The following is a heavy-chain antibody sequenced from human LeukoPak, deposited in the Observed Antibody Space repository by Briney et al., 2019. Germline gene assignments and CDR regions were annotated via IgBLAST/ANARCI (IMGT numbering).Heavy chain of an antibody. CDR1: GYTFTGYY. CDR3: ARGGAYCSGGSCPYNWFDP. CDR2: ISPYNGNT. V-gene: IGHV1-18*04. Sequence: ASVKVSCKASGYTFTGYYMHWVRQAPGQGLEWMGWISPYNGNTNYAQNFQGRVTMTTDTSTSTAYMELRSLRSDDTAVYYCARGGAYCSGGSCPYNWFDPWGQGTLVTVSS. J-gene: IGHJ5*02. D-gene: IGHD2-15*01.